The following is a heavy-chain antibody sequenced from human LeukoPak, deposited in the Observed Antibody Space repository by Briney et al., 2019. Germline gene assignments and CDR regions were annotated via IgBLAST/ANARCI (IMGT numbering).Heavy chain of an antibody. V-gene: IGHV4-39*07. CDR3: ARGLWFGEFFFDY. CDR2: IYYSGST. Sequence: PSQTLSLTCTVSGGSISSSSYYWGWIRQPPGKGLEWIGSIYYSGSTYYNPSLKSRVTISIDTSKNQFSLKLSSVTAADTAVYYCARGLWFGEFFFDYWGQGTLVTVSS. D-gene: IGHD3-10*01. J-gene: IGHJ4*02. CDR1: GGSISSSSYY.